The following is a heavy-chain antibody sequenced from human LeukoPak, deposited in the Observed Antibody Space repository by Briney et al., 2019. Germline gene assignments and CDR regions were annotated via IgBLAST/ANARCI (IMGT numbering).Heavy chain of an antibody. V-gene: IGHV4-39*07. CDR3: ASDYSSSFRAFDI. Sequence: SETLSLTCTASGCSISSSSYYWGWIRQPPGKGLDWIGSIYYSGSTYYSPSLKIRVTISVDTYKNQFSLKLRSVTAADTAVYYCASDYSSSFRAFDIWGQGTMVTVSS. CDR2: IYYSGST. D-gene: IGHD6-13*01. J-gene: IGHJ3*02. CDR1: GCSISSSSYY.